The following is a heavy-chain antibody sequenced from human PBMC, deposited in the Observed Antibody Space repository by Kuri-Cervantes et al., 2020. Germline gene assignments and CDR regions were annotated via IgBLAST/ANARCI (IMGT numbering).Heavy chain of an antibody. V-gene: IGHV3-7*01. CDR3: TRGWSCSSPSCSGRKY. CDR2: INQDGSEK. J-gene: IGHJ4*02. D-gene: IGHD2-2*01. Sequence: GESLKISCAASGFTFSSYSMNWVRQAPGKGLEWVANINQDGSEKYYVDSVKGRFTISKDNAKNSLYLQMNSLGAEDTAVYYCTRGWSCSSPSCSGRKYWGQGTLVTVSS. CDR1: GFTFSSYS.